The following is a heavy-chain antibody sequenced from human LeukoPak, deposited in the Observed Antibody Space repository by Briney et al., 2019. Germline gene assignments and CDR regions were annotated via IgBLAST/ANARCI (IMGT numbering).Heavy chain of an antibody. CDR2: ISYDGSNK. Sequence: PGRSLRLSCAASGFTFSSYAMHRVRQAPGKGLEWVAVISYDGSNKYYADSVKGRFTISRDNSKNTLYLQMNSLRAEDTAVYYCARCYDSSGYYSLYYFDYWGQGTLVTVSS. CDR3: ARCYDSSGYYSLYYFDY. CDR1: GFTFSSYA. V-gene: IGHV3-30-3*01. J-gene: IGHJ4*02. D-gene: IGHD3-22*01.